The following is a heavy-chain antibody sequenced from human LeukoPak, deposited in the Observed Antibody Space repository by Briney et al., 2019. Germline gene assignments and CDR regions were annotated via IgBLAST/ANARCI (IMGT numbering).Heavy chain of an antibody. D-gene: IGHD3-10*01. CDR1: GGSFSGYY. Sequence: SETLSLTCAVYGGSFSGYYWGWIRQPPGKGLEWIGGINHSGSTNYNPSLKSRVTISVDTSKNQFSLKLSSVTAADTAVYYCARRDIRGVLSHWGQGTLVTVSS. CDR2: INHSGST. V-gene: IGHV4-34*01. CDR3: ARRDIRGVLSH. J-gene: IGHJ4*02.